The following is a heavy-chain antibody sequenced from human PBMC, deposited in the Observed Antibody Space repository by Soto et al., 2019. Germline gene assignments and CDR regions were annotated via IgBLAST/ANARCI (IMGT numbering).Heavy chain of an antibody. V-gene: IGHV1-69*13. Sequence: SVKVSCKASGGTFSSYAISWVRQAPGQGLEWMGGIIPIFGTANYAQKFQGRVTITADESTSTAYMELSSLRSEDTAVYYCAREVTNYYDSSGYYAMHFDYWGQGTLVTVSS. D-gene: IGHD3-22*01. CDR2: IIPIFGTA. CDR1: GGTFSSYA. CDR3: AREVTNYYDSSGYYAMHFDY. J-gene: IGHJ4*02.